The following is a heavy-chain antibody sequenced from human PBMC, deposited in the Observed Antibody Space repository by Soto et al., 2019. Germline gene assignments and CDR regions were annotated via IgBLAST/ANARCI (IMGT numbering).Heavy chain of an antibody. D-gene: IGHD2-8*01. CDR3: ARDRYCTNGVCRRYYYYYMDV. Sequence: GGSLRLSCAASGFTFSSYGMHWVRQAPGKGLEWVAVIWYDGSNKYYADSVKGRFTISRDNSKNTLYLQMNSLRAEDTAVYYCARDRYCTNGVCRRYYYYYMDVWGKGTTVTVSS. CDR1: GFTFSSYG. V-gene: IGHV3-33*01. CDR2: IWYDGSNK. J-gene: IGHJ6*03.